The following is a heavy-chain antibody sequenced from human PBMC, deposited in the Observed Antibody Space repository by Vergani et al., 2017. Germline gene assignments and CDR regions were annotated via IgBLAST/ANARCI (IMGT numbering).Heavy chain of an antibody. D-gene: IGHD5-24*01. CDR2: ISSSSSYI. Sequence: EVQLVESGGGLVKPGGPLRLSCAASGFTFSSYSMNWVRQAPGKGLEWVSSISSSSSYIYYADSVKGRFTISRDNAKNSLYLQMNSLRAEDTAVYYCARPRDGYNSNFDYWGQGTLVTVSS. J-gene: IGHJ4*02. CDR1: GFTFSSYS. V-gene: IGHV3-21*01. CDR3: ARPRDGYNSNFDY.